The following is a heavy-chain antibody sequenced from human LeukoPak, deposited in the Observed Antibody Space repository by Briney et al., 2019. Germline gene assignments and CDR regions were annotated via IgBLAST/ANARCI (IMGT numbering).Heavy chain of an antibody. CDR1: GFTFSNFQ. Sequence: GGSLSLSCAASGFTFSNFQMNWVRQAPGKGLEWVSYISSSGSAIYYADSVRGRFTISRDNAKNSLYLQMNSLRAEDTAVYYCATNSEDYWGQGTLVTVSS. V-gene: IGHV3-48*03. CDR2: ISSSGSAI. D-gene: IGHD4-23*01. J-gene: IGHJ4*02. CDR3: ATNSEDY.